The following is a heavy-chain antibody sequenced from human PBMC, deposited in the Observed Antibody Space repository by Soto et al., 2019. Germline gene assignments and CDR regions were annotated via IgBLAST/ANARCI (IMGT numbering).Heavy chain of an antibody. CDR2: FDPEGGEA. CDR3: ATTTQIRGAMITNINFDF. Sequence: SVQVSCKISGHTLTEFSIHWVRQAPGKGLEWMGGFDPEGGEAIYAQRWHGRVTVTEDTVKERDYMELRGMKSDEKAVYYCATTTQIRGAMITNINFDFWGQGTPVTVSP. J-gene: IGHJ4*02. D-gene: IGHD3-10*01. CDR1: GHTLTEFS. V-gene: IGHV1-24*01.